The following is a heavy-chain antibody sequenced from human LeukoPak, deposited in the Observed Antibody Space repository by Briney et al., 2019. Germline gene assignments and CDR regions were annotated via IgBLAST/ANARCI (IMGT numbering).Heavy chain of an antibody. V-gene: IGHV1-69*13. Sequence: GASVKVSCKASGGTFSSYAISWVRQAPGQGLEWMGGIIPIFGTANYAQKFQGRVTITADESTSTAYMELSSLRAEDTAVYYCARSQPGGGSCYSDYWGQGTLVTVSS. D-gene: IGHD2-15*01. CDR2: IIPIFGTA. J-gene: IGHJ4*02. CDR3: ARSQPGGGSCYSDY. CDR1: GGTFSSYA.